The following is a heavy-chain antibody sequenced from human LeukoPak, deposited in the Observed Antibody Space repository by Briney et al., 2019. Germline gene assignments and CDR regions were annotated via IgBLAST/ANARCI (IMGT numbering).Heavy chain of an antibody. D-gene: IGHD3-9*01. CDR3: ARRYDILTGYYPGPYWYFDL. V-gene: IGHV5-51*01. J-gene: IGHJ2*01. CDR2: IYPGDSDT. CDR1: GYSFTSYW. Sequence: GESLKISCKGSGYSFTSYWIGWVRQMPGKGLEWMGIIYPGDSDTRYSPSFQGQVTISVDKSISTAYLQWSSLKASDTAMYYCARRYDILTGYYPGPYWYFDLWGRGTLVTVSS.